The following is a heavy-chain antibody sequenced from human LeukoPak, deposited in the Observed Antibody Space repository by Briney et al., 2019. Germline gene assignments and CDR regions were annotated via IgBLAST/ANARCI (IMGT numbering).Heavy chain of an antibody. CDR1: GFTVSSNS. CDR3: NVYGDWSFDY. J-gene: IGHJ4*02. D-gene: IGHD4-17*01. CDR2: IRYDGSNK. Sequence: QSGGSLRLSCTVSGFTVSSNSMSWVRQAPGKGLEWVAFIRYDGSNKYYADSVKGRFTISRDNSKNTLYLQMNSLRAEDTAVYYCNVYGDWSFDYWGQGTLVTVSS. V-gene: IGHV3-30*02.